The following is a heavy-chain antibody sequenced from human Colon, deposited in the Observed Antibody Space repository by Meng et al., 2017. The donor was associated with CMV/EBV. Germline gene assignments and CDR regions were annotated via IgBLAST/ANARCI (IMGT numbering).Heavy chain of an antibody. J-gene: IGHJ5*02. V-gene: IGHV3-23*03. CDR2: IYSGGSST. D-gene: IGHD6-19*01. CDR1: GFIVSSNY. Sequence: GESLKISCAASGFIVSSNYMSWVRQAPGKGLEWVSVIYSGGSSTYYADSVKGRFTISRDNSKNTLYLQMNSLRAEDTAVYYCAKDRDLFGSGWYGDIAWGQGTLVTVSS. CDR3: AKDRDLFGSGWYGDIA.